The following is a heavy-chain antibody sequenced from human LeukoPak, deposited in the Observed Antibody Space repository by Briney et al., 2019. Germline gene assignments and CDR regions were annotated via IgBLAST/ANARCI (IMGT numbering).Heavy chain of an antibody. V-gene: IGHV1-69*05. Sequence: SCKASGGTFGSYAISWVRQAPGQGLEWMGGIIPIFGTANYAQKFQGRVTITTDESTSTAYMELSSLRSEDTAVYYCAREPVAGTSFVFDYWGQGTLVTVSS. J-gene: IGHJ4*02. CDR3: AREPVAGTSFVFDY. CDR1: GGTFGSYA. D-gene: IGHD6-19*01. CDR2: IIPIFGTA.